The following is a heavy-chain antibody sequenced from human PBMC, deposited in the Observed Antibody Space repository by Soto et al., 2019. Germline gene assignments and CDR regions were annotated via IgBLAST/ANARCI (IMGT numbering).Heavy chain of an antibody. D-gene: IGHD1-26*01. CDR2: INTDGSST. V-gene: IGHV3-74*01. CDR3: ARASGSNIHFDY. Sequence: EVQLVESGGGLVQPGGSLRLSCAASGLTFSSSWMHWVRQAPGKGLVWVSRINTDGSSTTYADSVKGRFTISRDNTKNTLYLQMNSLRVEDTAVYYCARASGSNIHFDYWGQGTLVTVSS. CDR1: GLTFSSSW. J-gene: IGHJ4*02.